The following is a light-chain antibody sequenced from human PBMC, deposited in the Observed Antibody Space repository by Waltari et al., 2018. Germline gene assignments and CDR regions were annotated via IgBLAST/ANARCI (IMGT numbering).Light chain of an antibody. CDR3: QSYDSSLTSRDV. Sequence: QSVLTQPPSVSGAPGQRVTISCTGSSSNIGAGYDVHWYQQLPGTAPKLLIYGTINRPSGFPDRFSGSKSGTSASLAITGLQAEDEADYYCQSYDSSLTSRDVFGTGTKVTVL. CDR1: SSNIGAGYD. V-gene: IGLV1-40*01. J-gene: IGLJ1*01. CDR2: GTI.